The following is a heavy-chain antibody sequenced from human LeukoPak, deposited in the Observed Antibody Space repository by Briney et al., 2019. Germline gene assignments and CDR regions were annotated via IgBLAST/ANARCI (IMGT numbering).Heavy chain of an antibody. D-gene: IGHD2-2*01. CDR1: GFTFSSYG. CDR2: ISFDGSDK. V-gene: IGHV3-30*03. CDR3: ASGKYLYYFDY. J-gene: IGHJ4*02. Sequence: GGSLRLSCVASGFTFSSYGMHWVRQAPGKGLEWVAVISFDGSDKYYADSVKGRFAISRDNSKNTVFLQMNSLRTEDTAVYYCASGKYLYYFDYWGQGTLVTVSS.